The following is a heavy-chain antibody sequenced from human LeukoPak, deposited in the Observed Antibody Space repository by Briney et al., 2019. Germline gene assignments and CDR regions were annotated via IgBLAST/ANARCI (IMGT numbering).Heavy chain of an antibody. CDR1: GGTFTSYA. J-gene: IGHJ4*02. V-gene: IGHV1-69*17. CDR2: IIPIFGIA. CDR3: ATGQTPRYYYDSSGN. Sequence: SVKVSCKASGGTFTSYAISWVRQAPGQGLEWMGRIIPIFGIANYAQKFQGRVTITADKSTSTAYMELSSLRSEDTAVYYCATGQTPRYYYDSSGNWGQGTLDTVSS. D-gene: IGHD3-22*01.